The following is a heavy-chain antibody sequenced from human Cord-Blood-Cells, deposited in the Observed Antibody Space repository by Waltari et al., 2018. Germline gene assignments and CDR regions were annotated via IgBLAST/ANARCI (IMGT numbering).Heavy chain of an antibody. J-gene: IGHJ4*02. CDR1: GFHVSSNY. Sequence: EVQLVESGGGLIQPGGSLRISCAASGFHVSSNYMIWVRQAPGKGLEWVSVIYSGGSTYYADSVKGRFTISRDNSKNTLYLQMNSLRAEDTAVYYCAREGKGSYYYFDYWGQGTLVTVSS. V-gene: IGHV3-53*01. D-gene: IGHD1-26*01. CDR2: IYSGGST. CDR3: AREGKGSYYYFDY.